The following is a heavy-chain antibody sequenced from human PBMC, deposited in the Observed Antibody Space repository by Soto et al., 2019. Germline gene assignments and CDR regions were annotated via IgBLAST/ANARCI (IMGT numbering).Heavy chain of an antibody. Sequence: PSETLSLTCAVSGGSMSSSNWGVWVRQPPGKGLEWIGEIYHSGSTNYNPSLKSRVTISVDKSKNQFSLKLSSVTAADTAVYYCARVIRVRGVPYYYYGMDVWGQRTTLTVPS. D-gene: IGHD3-10*01. CDR1: GGSMSSSNW. V-gene: IGHV4-4*02. J-gene: IGHJ6*02. CDR2: IYHSGST. CDR3: ARVIRVRGVPYYYYGMDV.